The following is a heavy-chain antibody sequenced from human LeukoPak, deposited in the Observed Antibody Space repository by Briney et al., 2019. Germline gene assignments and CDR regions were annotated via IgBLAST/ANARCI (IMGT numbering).Heavy chain of an antibody. J-gene: IGHJ4*02. D-gene: IGHD6-19*01. V-gene: IGHV3-53*01. CDR2: IYSGGDI. Sequence: AGGSLRLSCAASGFIVSSHYMSWVRQAPGKGLEWVSVIYSGGDIYYADSVKGRFTISRDNSKNTVSLQMNSLRAEDTAVYYCARGSSSGWYGFEYWGQGTLVTVSS. CDR1: GFIVSSHY. CDR3: ARGSSSGWYGFEY.